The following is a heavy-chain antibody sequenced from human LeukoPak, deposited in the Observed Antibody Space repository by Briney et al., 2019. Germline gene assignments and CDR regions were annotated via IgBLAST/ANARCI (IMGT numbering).Heavy chain of an antibody. D-gene: IGHD5-18*01. Sequence: GGSLRLSCAASEFTFNNYGMSWVRQAPGKVLEWVSSISSSSTYIFYADSVKGRFTISRDNSKSTLSLQMNSLRAEDTAIYYCATYRQVQVPFECWGQGTLVTVSS. CDR1: EFTFNNYG. CDR2: ISSSSTYI. V-gene: IGHV3-21*04. J-gene: IGHJ4*02. CDR3: ATYRQVQVPFEC.